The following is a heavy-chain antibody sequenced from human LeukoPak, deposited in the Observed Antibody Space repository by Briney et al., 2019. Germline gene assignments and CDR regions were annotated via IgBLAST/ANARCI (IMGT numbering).Heavy chain of an antibody. V-gene: IGHV3-30*01. J-gene: IGHJ4*02. Sequence: GGSLRLSCAASGFTFSSYAMHWVRQAPGKGLEWVAVISYDGSNKYYADSVKGRFTISRDNSKNTLCLQMNSLRAEDTAVYYCARSPGPHCGGDCYRFDYWGQGTLVTVSS. CDR1: GFTFSSYA. D-gene: IGHD2-21*02. CDR2: ISYDGSNK. CDR3: ARSPGPHCGGDCYRFDY.